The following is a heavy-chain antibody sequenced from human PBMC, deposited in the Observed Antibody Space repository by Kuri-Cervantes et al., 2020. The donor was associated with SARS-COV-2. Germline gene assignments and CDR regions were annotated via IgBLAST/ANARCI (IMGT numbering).Heavy chain of an antibody. J-gene: IGHJ6*02. CDR1: GFTVSSNY. Sequence: GESLKISCAASGFTVSSNYMSWVRQAPGKGLEWVSVIYSGGSTSYADSVKGRFTISRDNSKNTLYLQMNSLRAEDTAVYYCGRTDAYSSSSPCYYYGMDVWGQGTTVTVSS. CDR2: IYSGGST. CDR3: GRTDAYSSSSPCYYYGMDV. V-gene: IGHV3-53*01. D-gene: IGHD6-6*01.